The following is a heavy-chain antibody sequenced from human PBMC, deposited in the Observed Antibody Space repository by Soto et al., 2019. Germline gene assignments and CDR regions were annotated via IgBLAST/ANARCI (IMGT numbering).Heavy chain of an antibody. D-gene: IGHD2-15*01. CDR2: ITGSGAGT. CDR1: GFTFNNYA. Sequence: VQVLESGGGLVQPGGSLRLSCAASGFTFNNYAMGWVRQAPGKGLEWVSSITGSGAGTYYADSVKGRFTISRDNSKNTLYLQMSSLGAEDTAVYYCAKHRGSGASPYDYWGQGTLVTVTS. J-gene: IGHJ4*02. CDR3: AKHRGSGASPYDY. V-gene: IGHV3-23*01.